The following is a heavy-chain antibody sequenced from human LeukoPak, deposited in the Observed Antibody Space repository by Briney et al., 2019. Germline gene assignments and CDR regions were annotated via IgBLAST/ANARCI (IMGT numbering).Heavy chain of an antibody. D-gene: IGHD5-12*01. V-gene: IGHV4-59*01. CDR2: IYYSGST. J-gene: IGHJ4*02. CDR1: GGSISSYY. CDR3: TRGGGYFYYSDY. Sequence: SETLSLTCTVSGGSISSYYWSWIRQPPGKGLEWIGYIYYSGSTNYNPSLKSRVTISVDTSKNQFSLNLTSVTAADTAVYYCTRGGGYFYYSDYWGQGALVTVSS.